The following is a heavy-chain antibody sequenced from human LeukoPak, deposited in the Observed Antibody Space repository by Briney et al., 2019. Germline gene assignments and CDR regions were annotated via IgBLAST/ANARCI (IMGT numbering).Heavy chain of an antibody. CDR2: ISGGGDST. CDR1: GFTFSSYA. J-gene: IGHJ4*02. D-gene: IGHD4-11*01. CDR3: AKDHDYSNSGII. Sequence: PGESLRLSCAASGFTFSSYAMSWVRQAPGKGPEWVSGISGGGDSTYYADSVKGRFTISRDNSKNTLYLQMNSLRVEDTAVYYCAKDHDYSNSGIIWGQGALVTVSS. V-gene: IGHV3-23*01.